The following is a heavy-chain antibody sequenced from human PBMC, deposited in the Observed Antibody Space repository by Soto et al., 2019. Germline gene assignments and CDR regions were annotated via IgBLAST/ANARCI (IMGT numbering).Heavy chain of an antibody. V-gene: IGHV3-66*01. CDR2: ICSVGTT. J-gene: IGHJ5*02. CDR3: MNRPRA. CDR1: GFTVGNNY. Sequence: EVQLVESGGGLVQPGGSLRLSCVASGFTVGNNYMSWVRQAPGKGLEWVSLICSVGTTHYADSVRGRFTISRDSSKNTLYLEMKSLRREDTAIYYCMNRPRAWGQGTLVTVSS. D-gene: IGHD6-6*01.